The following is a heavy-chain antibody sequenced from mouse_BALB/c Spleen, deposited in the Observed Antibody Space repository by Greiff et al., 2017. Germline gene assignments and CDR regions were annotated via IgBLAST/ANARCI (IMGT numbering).Heavy chain of an antibody. J-gene: IGHJ3*01. CDR1: GFNIKDTY. CDR2: IDPANGNT. V-gene: IGHV14-3*02. Sequence: EVKLQESGAELVKPGASVKLSCTASGFNIKDTYMHWVKQRPEQGLEWIGRIDPANGNTKYDPKFQGKATITADTSSNTAYLQLSSLTSEDTAVYYCAGDSFAYWGQGTLVTVSA. CDR3: AGDSFAY.